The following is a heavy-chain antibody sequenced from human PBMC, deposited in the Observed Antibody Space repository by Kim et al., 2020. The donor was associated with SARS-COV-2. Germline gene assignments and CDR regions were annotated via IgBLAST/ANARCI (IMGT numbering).Heavy chain of an antibody. CDR3: TRDILPGGADV. D-gene: IGHD1-26*01. J-gene: IGHJ6*02. CDR1: GFTFDNNA. CDR2: FNFDSGRI. V-gene: IGHV3-9*01. Sequence: GGSLRLSCVASGFTFDNNAIHWVRQAPGKGLEWVSGFNFDSGRIDYADSVKGRFTISRDKAKNSLDLQMRSLRPEDSALYYCTRDILPGGADVWGQGTTV.